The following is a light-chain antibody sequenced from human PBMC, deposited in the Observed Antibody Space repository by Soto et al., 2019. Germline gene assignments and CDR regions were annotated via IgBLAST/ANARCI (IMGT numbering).Light chain of an antibody. V-gene: IGLV2-8*01. CDR1: TSDFRDSNY. Sequence: QSALSQPPSASGSPGQSVTISCGGITSDFRDSNYVSWYQQHPGKAPKLVVSEVTKRPSGVPDRFSGSRSGTTAFLTISGLQTEDEADYYCGSKAGSDKHVVFGGGTKLTVL. J-gene: IGLJ2*01. CDR3: GSKAGSDKHVV. CDR2: EVT.